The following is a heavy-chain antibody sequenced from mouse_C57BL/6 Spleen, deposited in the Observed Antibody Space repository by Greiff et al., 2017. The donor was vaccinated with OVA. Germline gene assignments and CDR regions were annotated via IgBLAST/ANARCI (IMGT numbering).Heavy chain of an antibody. CDR3: AREGSSGPYYFDY. J-gene: IGHJ2*01. CDR1: GYTFTSYW. CDR2: IYPSDSET. D-gene: IGHD3-2*02. V-gene: IGHV1-61*01. Sequence: QVQLQQSGAELVRPGSSVKLSCKASGYTFTSYWMDWVKQRPGQGLEWIGNIYPSDSETHYNQKFKDKATLTVDKSSSTAYMQLSSLTSEDSAVYYCAREGSSGPYYFDYWGQGTTLTVSS.